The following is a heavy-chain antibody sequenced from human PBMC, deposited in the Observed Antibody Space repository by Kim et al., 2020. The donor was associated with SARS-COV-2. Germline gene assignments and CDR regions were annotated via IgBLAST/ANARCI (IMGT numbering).Heavy chain of an antibody. Sequence: YDGSVKGRFTSSREEAKNSLYLHMNSLRAGDTAVYYCTRDSSAYNYYGMDVWGQGTTVTVSS. CDR3: TRDSSAYNYYGMDV. V-gene: IGHV3-13*01. J-gene: IGHJ6*02. D-gene: IGHD3-22*01.